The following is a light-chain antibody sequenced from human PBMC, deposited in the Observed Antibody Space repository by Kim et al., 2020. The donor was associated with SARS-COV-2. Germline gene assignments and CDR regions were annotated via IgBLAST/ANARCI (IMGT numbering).Light chain of an antibody. V-gene: IGLV6-57*01. CDR3: QSYDSNTQGV. CDR1: SGSNGNTY. CDR2: ADN. J-gene: IGLJ3*02. Sequence: KTVAIACTRSSGSNGNTYVQWYQQQPGSSPAPRIYADNQRPSAVPDRFSGSVDRSANSASLTISGLKTEDEAVYYCQSYDSNTQGVFGEGTQLTVL.